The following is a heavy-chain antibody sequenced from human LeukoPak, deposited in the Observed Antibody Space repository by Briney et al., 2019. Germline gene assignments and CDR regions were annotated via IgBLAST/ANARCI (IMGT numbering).Heavy chain of an antibody. CDR2: IYYSGST. D-gene: IGHD6-13*01. J-gene: IGHJ6*03. CDR3: ARFGGSSSSWHWSTYYYYYYYMDV. Sequence: SETLSLTCSVSGGSISSISYYWGWIRQPPGKGLEWIGSIYYSGSTYYNPSLKSRVIISVDTSKNQFSLKLSSVTAADTAVYYCARFGGSSSSWHWSTYYYYYYYMDVWGKGTTVTISS. V-gene: IGHV4-39*07. CDR1: GGSISSISYY.